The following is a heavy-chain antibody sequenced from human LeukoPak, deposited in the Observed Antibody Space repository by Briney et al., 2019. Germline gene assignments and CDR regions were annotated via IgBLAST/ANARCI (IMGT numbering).Heavy chain of an antibody. CDR1: GFTLSSYA. D-gene: IGHD3-10*01. CDR3: AKVMKGSERLTMVRGVIIKTAGLYYMDV. CDR2: ISASGGST. J-gene: IGHJ6*03. V-gene: IGHV3-23*01. Sequence: GGTLRLSCAASGFTLSSYAMSWVRQAPGKGLDWVSSISASGGSTNYADSVKGRFTISRDNSKNTVYLQMNSLRAEDTVVYYCAKVMKGSERLTMVRGVIIKTAGLYYMDVWGKGTTVTVSS.